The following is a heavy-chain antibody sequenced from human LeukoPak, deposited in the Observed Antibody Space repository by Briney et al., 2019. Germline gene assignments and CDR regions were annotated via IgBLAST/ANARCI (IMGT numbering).Heavy chain of an antibody. V-gene: IGHV4-59*01. D-gene: IGHD3-22*01. Sequence: SETLSLTCTVSGGSISSYYWSWIRQPPGKGLEWIGYIYYSGSTNYNPSLKSRVTISVDTSKNQFSLKLSSVTAADTAVYYCARDSSGYDGRGDFDYWGQGTLVTVSS. J-gene: IGHJ4*02. CDR3: ARDSSGYDGRGDFDY. CDR1: GGSISSYY. CDR2: IYYSGST.